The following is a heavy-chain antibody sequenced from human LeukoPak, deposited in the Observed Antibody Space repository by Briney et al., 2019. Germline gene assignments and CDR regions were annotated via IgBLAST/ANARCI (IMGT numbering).Heavy chain of an antibody. J-gene: IGHJ6*03. CDR1: GGSISSYY. V-gene: IGHV4-59*01. CDR3: ARADYGDYCYYYYMDV. CDR2: IYYSGST. D-gene: IGHD4-17*01. Sequence: SETLSLTCTVSGGSISSYYWSWIRQPPGKGLEWIGYIYYSGSTNYNPSLKSRVTISVDTSKNQFSLKLSSVTAADTAVYYCARADYGDYCYYYYMDVWGKGTTVTISS.